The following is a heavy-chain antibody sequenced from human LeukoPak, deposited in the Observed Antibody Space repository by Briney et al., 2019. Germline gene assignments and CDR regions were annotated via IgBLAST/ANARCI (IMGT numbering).Heavy chain of an antibody. J-gene: IGHJ1*01. CDR3: VDYYDSSAYTSRGGLQH. CDR1: GFPVSTNY. CDR2: IYGGDSA. D-gene: IGHD3-22*01. V-gene: IGHV3-53*01. Sequence: GGSLRLSCAVSGFPVSTNYMSWVRQAPERGLEWVSTIYGGDSAHYADSVEGRFTISRDNSKNTLHLQMSSLRAEDTAVYYCVDYYDSSAYTSRGGLQHWGQGTLVTVSS.